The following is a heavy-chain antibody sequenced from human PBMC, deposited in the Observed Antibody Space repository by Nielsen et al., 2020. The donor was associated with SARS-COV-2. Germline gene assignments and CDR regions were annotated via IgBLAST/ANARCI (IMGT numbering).Heavy chain of an antibody. V-gene: IGHV3-30-3*02. CDR2: ISYDGSNK. D-gene: IGHD6-13*01. CDR3: AKSRIAAAGRRRIYYGMDV. Sequence: GESLKISCAASGFTFSSYAMHWVRQAPGKGLEWVAVISYDGSNKYYADSVKGRFTISRDNSKNTLYLQMNSLRAEDTAVYYCAKSRIAAAGRRRIYYGMDVWGQGTTVTVSS. J-gene: IGHJ6*02. CDR1: GFTFSSYA.